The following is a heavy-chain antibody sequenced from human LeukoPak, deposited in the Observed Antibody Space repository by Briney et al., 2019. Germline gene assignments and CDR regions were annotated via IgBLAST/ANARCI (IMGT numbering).Heavy chain of an antibody. CDR2: INHSGST. V-gene: IGHV4-34*01. CDR3: ARGGGIAARPGMYYFDY. D-gene: IGHD6-6*01. CDR1: GGSFSGYY. J-gene: IGHJ4*02. Sequence: PSETLSLTCAVYGGSFSGYYWSWIRQPPGKGLEWIGEINHSGSTNYNPSLKSRVTISVDTSKNQFSLKLSSVTAADTAVYYCARGGGIAARPGMYYFDYWGQGTLVTVSS.